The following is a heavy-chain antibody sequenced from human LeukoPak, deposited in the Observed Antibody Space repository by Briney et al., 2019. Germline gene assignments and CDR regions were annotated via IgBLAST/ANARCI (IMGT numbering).Heavy chain of an antibody. Sequence: GGSLRLSCAASGFTFSNSAMSWVRQAPGKGLEWVSTLSGSGITTYYADSVKGRFTISRDNSKNTLYLQMNSLRAEDAAVYYCAKAGYSSGWYGRYYFDYWGQGTLVTVSS. D-gene: IGHD6-19*01. CDR1: GFTFSNSA. CDR3: AKAGYSSGWYGRYYFDY. J-gene: IGHJ4*02. V-gene: IGHV3-23*01. CDR2: LSGSGITT.